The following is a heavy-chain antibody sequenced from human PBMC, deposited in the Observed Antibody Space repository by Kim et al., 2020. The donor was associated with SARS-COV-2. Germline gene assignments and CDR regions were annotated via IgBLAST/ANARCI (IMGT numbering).Heavy chain of an antibody. J-gene: IGHJ4*02. CDR2: ISYDGSNK. CDR3: ARDTSGYYPH. D-gene: IGHD3-22*01. V-gene: IGHV3-30*04. CDR1: GFTFSSYA. Sequence: GGSLRLSCAASGFTFSSYAMHWVRQAPGKGLEWVAVISYDGSNKYYADSVKGRFTISRDNSKNTLYLQMNSLRAEDTAVYYCARDTSGYYPHWGQGTLVTVSS.